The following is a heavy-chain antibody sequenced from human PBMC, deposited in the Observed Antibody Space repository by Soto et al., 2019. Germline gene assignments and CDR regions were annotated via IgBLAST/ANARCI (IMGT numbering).Heavy chain of an antibody. CDR3: ARGGSVYTWFNEF. CDR2: IIPVFQTA. J-gene: IGHJ4*02. D-gene: IGHD3-22*01. V-gene: IGHV1-69*01. CDR1: GGLFSRYP. Sequence: QEQLVQSGAAVKKPGSSVKVSCKTSGGLFSRYPISWVRQVPGQGLEWMGGIIPVFQTAYYTQRLQGIVTITADESTNTAYMELSSLRSEDTAIYYCARGGSVYTWFNEFWGQGTLVTVSS.